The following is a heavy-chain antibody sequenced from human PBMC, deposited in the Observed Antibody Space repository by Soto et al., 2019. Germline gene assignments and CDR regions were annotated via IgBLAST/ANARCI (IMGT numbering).Heavy chain of an antibody. V-gene: IGHV3-49*03. CDR2: IRIKPEGGTT. Sequence: GGSLRLSCIGSGFIFGDYSLSWFRQAPGKGLEWVGFIRIKPEGGTTEYAASVKGRFTISRDDSKNIAYLQMNSLKIEDTAVYYCARDDGARSVDYWGQGTLVTVSS. CDR3: ARDDGARSVDY. J-gene: IGHJ4*02. CDR1: GFIFGDYS. D-gene: IGHD3-3*01.